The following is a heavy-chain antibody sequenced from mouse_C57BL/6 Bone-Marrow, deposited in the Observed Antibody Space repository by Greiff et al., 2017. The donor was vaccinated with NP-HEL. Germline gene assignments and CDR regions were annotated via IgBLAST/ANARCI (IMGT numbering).Heavy chain of an antibody. CDR3: ARGGIYGNLFAY. CDR2: IHPNSGST. J-gene: IGHJ3*01. Sequence: QVQLQQSGAELVKPGASVKLSCKASGYTFTSYWMHWVKQRPGQGLEWIGMIHPNSGSTNYNEKFKSKATLTVGKSSSTAYMQLSSLTSEDSAVYYWARGGIYGNLFAYWGQGTLVTVSA. V-gene: IGHV1-64*01. D-gene: IGHD2-1*01. CDR1: GYTFTSYW.